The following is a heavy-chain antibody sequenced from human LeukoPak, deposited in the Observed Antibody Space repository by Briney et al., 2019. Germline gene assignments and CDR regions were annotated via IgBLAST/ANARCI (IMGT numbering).Heavy chain of an antibody. D-gene: IGHD4-23*01. Sequence: GESLKISCKGTEFSSINYWIAWVRQMPGKGLEWMGIIYPGDSDTKISPSFEGQVTISADKSISTAYLHLSGLKASDTAMYYCARPLDFGGNSNWYFDLWGRGTLLTVSS. J-gene: IGHJ2*01. V-gene: IGHV5-51*01. CDR1: EFSSINYW. CDR2: IYPGDSDT. CDR3: ARPLDFGGNSNWYFDL.